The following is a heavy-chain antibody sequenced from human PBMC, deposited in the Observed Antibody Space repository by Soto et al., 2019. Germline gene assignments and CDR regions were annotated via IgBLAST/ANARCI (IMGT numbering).Heavy chain of an antibody. CDR3: TRKVRDYNCDY. D-gene: IGHD4-17*01. CDR1: GYTFSDYY. Sequence: QVQLAQSGAEVKKPGASVKVSCKASGYTFSDYYMHWVRQAPGQGLEWMGWINPDSGGTKYTQKFQGRVTMTRDTSISTAYMELSGLRSDDTAVYYCTRKVRDYNCDYWGQGTLVTVSS. CDR2: INPDSGGT. V-gene: IGHV1-2*02. J-gene: IGHJ4*02.